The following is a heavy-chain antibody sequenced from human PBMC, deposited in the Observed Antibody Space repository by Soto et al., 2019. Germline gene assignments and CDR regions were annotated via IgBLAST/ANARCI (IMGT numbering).Heavy chain of an antibody. J-gene: IGHJ4*02. CDR1: GGTFSSYA. CDR3: AREGLVAASPAC. V-gene: IGHV1-69*01. D-gene: IGHD2-15*01. CDR2: IIPIFGTA. Sequence: QVQLVQSGAEVKKPGSSVKVSCKASGGTFSSYAISWVRQAPGQGLEWMGGIIPIFGTANYAQKCQGRVTITADESTSTAYMELSSSTSENTAEYYCAREGLVAASPACWGQGTLVTVFS.